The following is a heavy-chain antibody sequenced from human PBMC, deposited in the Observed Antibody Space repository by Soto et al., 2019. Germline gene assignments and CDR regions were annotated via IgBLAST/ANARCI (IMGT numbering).Heavy chain of an antibody. D-gene: IGHD1-26*01. CDR3: AKDGWEVLRGFDP. CDR2: INHSGGST. Sequence: EVQLLASGGGLVQPGGSLRLSCAASGLTFRNYAMTWVRQAPGKGLEWVSTINHSGGSTYYADSVKGRFTISRDNSKNTLYLQMHSLRAEDTAVYYCAKDGWEVLRGFDPWGQGTLVTVSS. CDR1: GLTFRNYA. V-gene: IGHV3-23*01. J-gene: IGHJ5*02.